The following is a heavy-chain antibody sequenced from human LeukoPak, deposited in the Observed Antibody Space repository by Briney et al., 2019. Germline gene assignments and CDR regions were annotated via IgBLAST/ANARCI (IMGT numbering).Heavy chain of an antibody. CDR3: ARGSLADFWSGYYGR. CDR2: INHSGST. D-gene: IGHD3-3*01. CDR1: GGSFSGYY. J-gene: IGHJ4*02. V-gene: IGHV4-34*01. Sequence: PSETLSLTCAVYGGSFSGYYWSWIRQPPGKGLEWIGEINHSGSTNYNPSLRSRVTISVDTSKNQFSLKLSSVTAADTAVYYCARGSLADFWSGYYGRWGQGTLVTVSS.